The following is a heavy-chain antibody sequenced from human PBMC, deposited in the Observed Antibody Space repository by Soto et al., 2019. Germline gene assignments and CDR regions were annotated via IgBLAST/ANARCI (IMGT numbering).Heavy chain of an antibody. D-gene: IGHD2-15*01. V-gene: IGHV1-69*13. Sequence: SVKVSCKASGATFSSYAISWVRQAPGQGLEWMGGIIPIFGTANYAQKFQGRVTITADESTSKAYMELGGLRSEDTAVYYCARESRYCSGGSCYFLPVIDYWGQGTLVTVSS. CDR2: IIPIFGTA. CDR1: GATFSSYA. CDR3: ARESRYCSGGSCYFLPVIDY. J-gene: IGHJ4*02.